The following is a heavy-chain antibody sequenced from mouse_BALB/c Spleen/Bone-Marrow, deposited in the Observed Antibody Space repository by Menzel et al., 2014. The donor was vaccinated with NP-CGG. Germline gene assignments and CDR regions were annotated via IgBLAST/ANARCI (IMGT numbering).Heavy chain of an antibody. CDR3: ARDPIYYYGSIFDY. D-gene: IGHD1-1*01. CDR1: GYSITSGYS. J-gene: IGHJ2*01. CDR2: IHYSGYT. V-gene: IGHV3-1*02. Sequence: EVNLVESGPDLVKPSQSLSLTCTVTGYSITSGYSWHWIRQFPGNKLEWMVYIHYSGYTNYDPSLKSRISITRDTSKNQFFLQLNSVTTEDTATYYCARDPIYYYGSIFDYWGQGTTLTVSS.